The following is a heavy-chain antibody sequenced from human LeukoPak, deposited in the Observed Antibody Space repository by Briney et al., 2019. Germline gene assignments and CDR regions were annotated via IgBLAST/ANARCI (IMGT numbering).Heavy chain of an antibody. CDR3: ATRAANVDAVSDWYFDL. J-gene: IGHJ2*01. CDR2: FDPEGGET. V-gene: IGHV1-24*01. CDR1: GYTLTELS. Sequence: ASVKVSCKVSGYTLTELSMHWVRQAPGKGLEWMGGFDPEGGETIYAQKFQGRVTMTEDTSTDTAYMELSSLRSEDTAVYYCATRAANVDAVSDWYFDLWGRGTLVTVSS.